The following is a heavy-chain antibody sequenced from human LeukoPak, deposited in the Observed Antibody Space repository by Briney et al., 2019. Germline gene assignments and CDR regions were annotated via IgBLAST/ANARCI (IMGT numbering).Heavy chain of an antibody. V-gene: IGHV3-30*03. CDR3: ARDQTQEVGMDV. J-gene: IGHJ6*02. Sequence: GGSLRLSCAASGFTFSNYGIHWVRQAPGRGLEWVAVISYDGNKKYYADSVKGRFTISRDNSKNTLYLQMNTLRAEDTAVYYCARDQTQEVGMDVWGQGTTVTVSS. D-gene: IGHD4-23*01. CDR1: GFTFSNYG. CDR2: ISYDGNKK.